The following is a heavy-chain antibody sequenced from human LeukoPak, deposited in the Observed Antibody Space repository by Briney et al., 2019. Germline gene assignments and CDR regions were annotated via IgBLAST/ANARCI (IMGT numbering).Heavy chain of an antibody. CDR2: IIPIFGTA. D-gene: IGHD5-12*01. CDR1: GGTFSSYA. CDR3: ARDPTPRRYSGYDPGASWDYYYYYMDV. Sequence: SAKVTCKASGGTFSSYAISWVRQGPGQGLEWMGGIIPIFGTANYAQKFQGRVTITADESTSTAYRELSSLRSEDTAVYYCARDPTPRRYSGYDPGASWDYYYYYMDVWGKGTTVTI. J-gene: IGHJ6*03. V-gene: IGHV1-69*13.